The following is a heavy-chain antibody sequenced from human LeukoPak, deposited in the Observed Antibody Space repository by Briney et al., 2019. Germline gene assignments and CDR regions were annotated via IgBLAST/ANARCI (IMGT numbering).Heavy chain of an antibody. CDR1: GFTFSSYS. Sequence: PGGSLRLSCAASGFTFSSYSLNWVRQAPGKGLEWVSYISPSSTSMHYANSVRGRFTISRDNARNSLYLQMNSLSTEDTALYYCARDAASGNNWFDPWGQGTLVTVSS. D-gene: IGHD3-3*01. J-gene: IGHJ5*02. CDR3: ARDAASGNNWFDP. V-gene: IGHV3-48*01. CDR2: ISPSSTSM.